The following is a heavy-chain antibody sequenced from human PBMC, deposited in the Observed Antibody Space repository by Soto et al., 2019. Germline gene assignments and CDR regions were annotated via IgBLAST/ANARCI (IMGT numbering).Heavy chain of an antibody. Sequence: SETLSLTCTVSGGSISSSSYYWGWIRQPPGKGLEWIGSIYYSGSTYYNPSLKSRVTISVDTSKNQFSLKLSSVTAADTAVYYCARHSASRRPDYDILTGPTVFDYWGQGTLVTVSS. J-gene: IGHJ4*02. V-gene: IGHV4-39*01. CDR2: IYYSGST. D-gene: IGHD3-9*01. CDR1: GGSISSSSYY. CDR3: ARHSASRRPDYDILTGPTVFDY.